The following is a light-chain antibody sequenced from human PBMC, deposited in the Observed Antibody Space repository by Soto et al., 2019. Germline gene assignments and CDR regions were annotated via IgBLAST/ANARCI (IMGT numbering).Light chain of an antibody. CDR3: QQTFSPPYT. V-gene: IGKV1-39*01. J-gene: IGKJ2*01. CDR1: QSISNS. Sequence: DLQMTQSLSSLSASVGDTVTITCRASQSISNSLSWYQQKPGNAPKFLIYVASTLQRGVPSRFSGSGSGTDFTLTISSLQPEDVATYYCQQTFSPPYTFGQGTKLEIK. CDR2: VAS.